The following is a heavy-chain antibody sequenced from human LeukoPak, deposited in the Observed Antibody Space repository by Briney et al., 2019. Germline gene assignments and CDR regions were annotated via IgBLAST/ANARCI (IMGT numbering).Heavy chain of an antibody. CDR1: GYTLTSYD. V-gene: IGHV1-8*01. J-gene: IGHJ4*02. CDR3: ARGVGYCSGGNCYGVGSSDY. Sequence: ASVKVSCKASGYTLTSYDFNWVRQTTGQGLEWMGWVSPHIGKTGYAQKFHGGDSMTRDTSINTVYIEVSRLRDEGRAVYYCARGVGYCSGGNCYGVGSSDYWGEGTLVTVSS. D-gene: IGHD2-15*01. CDR2: VSPHIGKT.